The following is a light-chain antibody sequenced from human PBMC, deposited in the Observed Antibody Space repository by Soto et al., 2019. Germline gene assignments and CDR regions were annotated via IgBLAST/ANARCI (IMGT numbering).Light chain of an antibody. CDR3: QQFSSYPLT. Sequence: EIVLTQSPGTLSLSPGERATLSCRASQSIISSYLAWYQQKPGQAPRLLIYDASSRATGIPDRFSGGGSGTDFTLTISRLEPEDFAVYYCQQFSSYPLTFGGGTKVDIK. CDR1: QSIISSY. V-gene: IGKV3-20*01. CDR2: DAS. J-gene: IGKJ4*01.